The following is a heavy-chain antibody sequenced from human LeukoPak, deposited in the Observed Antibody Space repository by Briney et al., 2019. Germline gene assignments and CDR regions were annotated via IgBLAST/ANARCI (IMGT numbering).Heavy chain of an antibody. Sequence: SETLSHTCGVSGGAITNYYRNWIRQAPGKGLEWLGYIYYSGSTNYNPSLKSRVTISVDTSKNQFSLKLSSVTAADTAVYYCASLSHDYDAFDIWGQGTMVTVSS. J-gene: IGHJ3*02. CDR2: IYYSGST. D-gene: IGHD4-17*01. CDR1: GGAITNYY. V-gene: IGHV4-59*01. CDR3: ASLSHDYDAFDI.